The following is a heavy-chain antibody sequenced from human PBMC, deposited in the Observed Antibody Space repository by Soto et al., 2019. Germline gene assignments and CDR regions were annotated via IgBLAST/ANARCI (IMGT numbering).Heavy chain of an antibody. V-gene: IGHV6-1*01. D-gene: IGHD1-26*01. Sequence: SQTLSLPCAISGDSVSSNSAAWNWIRQSPSRGLEWLGRTYYRSKWYNDYAVSVKSRITINPDTSKNQFSRQLNSVTPEDTAVYYCAREGVSRSSSSKTEAEWELLLWQVIYYFDYWGQGTLVTVSS. CDR3: AREGVSRSSSSKTEAEWELLLWQVIYYFDY. CDR1: GDSVSSNSAA. J-gene: IGHJ4*02. CDR2: TYYRSKWYN.